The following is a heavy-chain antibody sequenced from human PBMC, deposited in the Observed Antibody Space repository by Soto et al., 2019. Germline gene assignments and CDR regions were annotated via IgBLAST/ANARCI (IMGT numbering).Heavy chain of an antibody. D-gene: IGHD1-7*01. CDR2: ISYDGSNK. CDR1: GFTFSSYG. J-gene: IGHJ4*02. Sequence: QVQLVESGGGVVQPGRSLRLSCAASGFTFSSYGMHWVRQAPGKGLEWVAVISYDGSNKYYADSVKGRFTISRDNSKNTLYLQMNSLRAEDTAVYYCAKDYYWNYDYWGQGTLVTVSS. V-gene: IGHV3-30*18. CDR3: AKDYYWNYDY.